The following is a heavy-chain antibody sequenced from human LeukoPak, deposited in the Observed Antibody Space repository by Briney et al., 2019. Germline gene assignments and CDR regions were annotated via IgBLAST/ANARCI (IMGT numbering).Heavy chain of an antibody. Sequence: PSETLSLTCAVYGGSFSGYYWSWIRQPPGKGLEWIGEINHSGSTNYNPSLKSRVTISVDTSKNQFSLKLSSVTAADTAVYYCARVHGGGYCSSTSCYGPHYFDYWGQGTLVTASS. CDR2: INHSGST. CDR1: GGSFSGYY. J-gene: IGHJ4*02. V-gene: IGHV4-34*01. D-gene: IGHD2-2*01. CDR3: ARVHGGGYCSSTSCYGPHYFDY.